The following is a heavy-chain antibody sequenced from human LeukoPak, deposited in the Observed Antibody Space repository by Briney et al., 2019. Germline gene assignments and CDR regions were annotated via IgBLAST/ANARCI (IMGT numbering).Heavy chain of an antibody. V-gene: IGHV1-8*01. CDR3: ARDTEEYYYSSGLLDY. CDR1: GYTFTSYD. J-gene: IGHJ4*02. CDR2: MNPNSGNT. D-gene: IGHD3-22*01. Sequence: ASVKVSCKASGYTFTSYDINWVRQATGQGLEWMGWMNPNSGNTGYAQKFQGRVTMTRNTSISTAYMELSSLRSEDTAVYYCARDTEEYYYSSGLLDYWGQGTLVTVSS.